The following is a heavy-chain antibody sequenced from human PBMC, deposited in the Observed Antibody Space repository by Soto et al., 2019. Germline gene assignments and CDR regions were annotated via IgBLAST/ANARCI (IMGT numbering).Heavy chain of an antibody. CDR1: GGSISGGGYY. D-gene: IGHD6-6*01. CDR3: ARATNSSDAFDI. Sequence: HVQLQESGPGLVKPLQTLSLTCTVSGGSISGGGYYWSWIRQHPGRGLEWIGYIYYSGSTHYNPSLESRVTFSVDTSENQFAVKLSSVTAADTAVYYCARATNSSDAFDIWGRGTMVTVS. V-gene: IGHV4-31*03. CDR2: IYYSGST. J-gene: IGHJ3*02.